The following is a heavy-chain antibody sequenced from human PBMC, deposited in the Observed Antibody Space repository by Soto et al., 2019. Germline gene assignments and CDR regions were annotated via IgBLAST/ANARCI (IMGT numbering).Heavy chain of an antibody. V-gene: IGHV3-30*18. CDR2: ISYDGSNK. CDR3: AKQMYHAIVVVPAAVDY. J-gene: IGHJ4*02. D-gene: IGHD2-2*01. CDR1: WFTFRGYG. Sequence: PGGPLRHRCRSAWFTFRGYGRHWVRKEPGKGLEWVAVISYDGSNKYYADSVKGRFTISRDNSKNTLYLQMNSLRAEDTAVYYCAKQMYHAIVVVPAAVDYWGQGTPVTVSS.